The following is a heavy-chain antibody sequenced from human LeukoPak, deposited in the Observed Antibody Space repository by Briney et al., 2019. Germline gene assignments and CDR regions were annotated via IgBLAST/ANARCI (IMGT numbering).Heavy chain of an antibody. CDR3: AKSQSRDGYQYYFDY. Sequence: GGSLRLSCAVSGLPFSIYWMSWVRQAPGKGLEWVAKIEQSGSQRDYVDSVRGRFTISRDNGKNSLYLQMTNLRVEDTAVYYCAKSQSRDGYQYYFDYWGQGTLVTVSS. D-gene: IGHD5-24*01. J-gene: IGHJ4*02. V-gene: IGHV3-7*01. CDR2: IEQSGSQR. CDR1: GLPFSIYW.